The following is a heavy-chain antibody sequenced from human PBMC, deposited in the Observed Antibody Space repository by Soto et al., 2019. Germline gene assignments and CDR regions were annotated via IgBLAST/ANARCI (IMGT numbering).Heavy chain of an antibody. Sequence: SETLSLTCTVSGGSISSYYWSWIRQPPGKGLEWIGYIYYSGSTNYNPSLKSRVTISVDTSKNQFSLKLSSVTAADTAVYYCARDLSGWDRRYYYYYGMDVWGQGTTVTVSS. CDR3: ARDLSGWDRRYYYYYGMDV. V-gene: IGHV4-59*01. D-gene: IGHD6-19*01. CDR1: GGSISSYY. CDR2: IYYSGST. J-gene: IGHJ6*02.